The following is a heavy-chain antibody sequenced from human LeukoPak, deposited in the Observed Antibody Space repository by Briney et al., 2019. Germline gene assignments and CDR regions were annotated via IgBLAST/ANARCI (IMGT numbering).Heavy chain of an antibody. D-gene: IGHD1-7*01. J-gene: IGHJ3*02. CDR1: GYTFTSYY. V-gene: IGHV1-46*01. Sequence: ASVKVSCKASGYTFTSYYMHWVRQAPGQGLEWMGIINPSGGSTSYAQKFQGRVTMTRDTSTSTVYMELSSLRSEDTAVYYCAKDSGHKGNYSDAFDIWGQGTMVTVSS. CDR2: INPSGGST. CDR3: AKDSGHKGNYSDAFDI.